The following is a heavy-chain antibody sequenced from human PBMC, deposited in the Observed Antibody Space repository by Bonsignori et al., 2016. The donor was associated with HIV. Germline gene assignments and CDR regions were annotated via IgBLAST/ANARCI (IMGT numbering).Heavy chain of an antibody. V-gene: IGHV3-23*04. D-gene: IGHD3-22*01. CDR1: GFTFESHA. CDR3: ARDVNVNPSSGYSA. Sequence: EVQLVESGGRLIQSGESLTLFCVGSGFTFESHAMSWVRQGPGKGLEWVAVIAGRGVITNYADSVRGRFTVSRDNSRNTLYLHISRLRLEDTATYFCARDVNVNPSSGYSAWGQGTTVT. CDR2: IAGRGVIT. J-gene: IGHJ3*01.